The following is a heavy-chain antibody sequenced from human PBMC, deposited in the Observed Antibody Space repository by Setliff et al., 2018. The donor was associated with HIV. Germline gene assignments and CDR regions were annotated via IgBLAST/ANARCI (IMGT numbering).Heavy chain of an antibody. J-gene: IGHJ4*02. Sequence: ASVKVSCKASGYSFIGYYIHWLRQARGHGLEWMGWMHVEDGETDYAQKFQGRVTMIRDTSISTAYMELKSLTLDDTAVYYCASPRGLGAVPPRLAYWGQVTPVTVSS. CDR3: ASPRGLGAVPPRLAY. V-gene: IGHV1-2*02. CDR1: GYSFIGYY. CDR2: MHVEDGET. D-gene: IGHD4-17*01.